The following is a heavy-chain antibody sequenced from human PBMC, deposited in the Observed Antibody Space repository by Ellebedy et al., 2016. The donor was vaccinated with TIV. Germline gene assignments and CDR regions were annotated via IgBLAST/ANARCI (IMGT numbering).Heavy chain of an antibody. Sequence: MPSETLSLTCAVYGGSFSGYYWSWIRQPPGKGLEWIGEINHSGSTNYNPSLKSRVTISVDPSKNQFSLKLSSVTAADTAVYYCARGRPGAVAGTVRRYYFDYWGQGTLVTVSS. CDR3: ARGRPGAVAGTVRRYYFDY. CDR1: GGSFSGYY. J-gene: IGHJ4*02. D-gene: IGHD6-19*01. CDR2: INHSGST. V-gene: IGHV4-34*01.